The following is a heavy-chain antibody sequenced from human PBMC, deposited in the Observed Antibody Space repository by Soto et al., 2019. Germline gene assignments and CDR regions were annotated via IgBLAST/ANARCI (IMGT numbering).Heavy chain of an antibody. CDR1: GGTFSSYA. J-gene: IGHJ4*02. V-gene: IGHV1-69*13. CDR3: ARDRTTVVTLDY. D-gene: IGHD4-17*01. Sequence: ASVKVSCKASGGTFSSYAISWVRQAPGQGLEWMGGIIPIFGTANYAQKFQGRVTITADESTSTAYMELSSLRSEDTAVYYCARDRTTVVTLDYWGQGTLVTVSS. CDR2: IIPIFGTA.